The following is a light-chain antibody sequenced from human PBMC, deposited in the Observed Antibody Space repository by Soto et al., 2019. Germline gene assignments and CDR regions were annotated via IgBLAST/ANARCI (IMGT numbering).Light chain of an antibody. CDR3: QQYGSSLPGT. Sequence: ETVLTQSPGTLSLSPGERATLSCRASESISSSYLAWYQQKPGQAPRLPIYGASSGATGIPDRFSGSGSGTDFTLTISRLEPEDFEVYYCQQYGSSLPGTFGGGTKV. CDR1: ESISSSY. CDR2: GAS. J-gene: IGKJ4*01. V-gene: IGKV3-20*01.